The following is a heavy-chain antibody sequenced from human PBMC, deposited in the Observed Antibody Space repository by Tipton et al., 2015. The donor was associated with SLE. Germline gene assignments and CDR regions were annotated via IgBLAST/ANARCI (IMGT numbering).Heavy chain of an antibody. J-gene: IGHJ5*02. CDR3: ARGFSAADFWSGYFVNWFDP. CDR2: MFHSGAT. V-gene: IGHV4-38-2*01. CDR1: GYSITSDYY. Sequence: LRLSCEVSGYSITSDYYWGWIRQPPGEGLEWIESMFHSGATYHNPSLKSRVTISIDASNNQFSLKVNSVTAADTAVYYCARGFSAADFWSGYFVNWFDPWGQGTLVTVSS. D-gene: IGHD3-3*01.